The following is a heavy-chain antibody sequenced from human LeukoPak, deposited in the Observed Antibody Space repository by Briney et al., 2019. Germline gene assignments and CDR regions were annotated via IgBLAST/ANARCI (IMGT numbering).Heavy chain of an antibody. V-gene: IGHV1-2*02. CDR1: GYTFTGYY. CDR2: INPNSGGT. D-gene: IGHD6-13*01. J-gene: IGHJ6*03. CDR3: ARSSSPDYYYYYMDV. Sequence: ASVKVSCKASGYTFTGYYMHWVRQAPGQGLEWMGWINPNSGGTNYAQKFQGRVTMTRDTSISTAYMELSRLRSDDTAVYYCARSSSPDYYYYYMDVWGKGTTVTVSS.